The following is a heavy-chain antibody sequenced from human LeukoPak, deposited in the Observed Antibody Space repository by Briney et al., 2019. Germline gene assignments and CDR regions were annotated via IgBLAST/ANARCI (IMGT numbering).Heavy chain of an antibody. CDR1: GFTFDDYA. CDR2: ISWNSDAI. D-gene: IGHD2-15*01. CDR3: AKDLEVASSYCSGGSCFSYFQH. Sequence: GRSLRLSCAASGFTFDDYAMHWVRQAPGKGLEWVSGISWNSDAIGYSDSVKGRFTISRDNAKSSLFLQMNSLRDEDTAFYYCAKDLEVASSYCSGGSCFSYFQHWGQGTLVTVSS. J-gene: IGHJ1*01. V-gene: IGHV3-9*01.